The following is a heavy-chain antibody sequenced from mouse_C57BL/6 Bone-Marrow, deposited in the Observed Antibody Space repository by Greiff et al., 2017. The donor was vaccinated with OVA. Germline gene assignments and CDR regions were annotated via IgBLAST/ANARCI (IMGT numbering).Heavy chain of an antibody. CDR2: IYPNSGGT. CDR3: APDYGTSSFDY. Sequence: VQLQQSGAELVKPGASVKLSCKASGYTFTSYWMHWVKQRPGQGLEWIGKIYPNSGGTNYNEKFKSKATLTVDKSSSTAYMQLSSLTSEDSAVYCCAPDYGTSSFDYWGQGVTLTVSS. CDR1: GYTFTSYW. D-gene: IGHD1-1*01. V-gene: IGHV1-64*01. J-gene: IGHJ2*01.